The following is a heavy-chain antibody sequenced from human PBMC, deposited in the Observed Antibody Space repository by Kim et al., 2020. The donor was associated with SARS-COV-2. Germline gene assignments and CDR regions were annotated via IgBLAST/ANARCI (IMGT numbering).Heavy chain of an antibody. V-gene: IGHV5-51*01. D-gene: IGHD2-15*01. Sequence: GESLKISCKGSGDRFTSYWIGWVRQMPGKGLEWMGIIYPGDSDTRYSPSFQGQVTISADKSISTAYLQWNSLKASDTAMYYCARHDLSRILGSTFDYWGQGTLVTVSS. CDR3: ARHDLSRILGSTFDY. CDR1: GDRFTSYW. J-gene: IGHJ4*02. CDR2: IYPGDSDT.